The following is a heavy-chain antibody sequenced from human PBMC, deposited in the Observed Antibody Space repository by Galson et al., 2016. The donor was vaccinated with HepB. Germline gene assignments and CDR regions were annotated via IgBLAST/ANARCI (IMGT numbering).Heavy chain of an antibody. Sequence: SLRLSCAASTFSVSDDYMNWVRQAPGKGLEWVSLIYSGGGTYYADSVKGRFIISRDNSKNTLYLQMSSLRVEDTAVYYCARGSDLGSFWGQGTLVTVSS. J-gene: IGHJ4*02. CDR2: IYSGGGT. CDR3: ARGSDLGSF. CDR1: TFSVSDDY. V-gene: IGHV3-66*01. D-gene: IGHD1-26*01.